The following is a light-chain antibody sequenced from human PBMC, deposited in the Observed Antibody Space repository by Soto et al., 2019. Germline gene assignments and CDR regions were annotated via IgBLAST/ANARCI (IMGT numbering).Light chain of an antibody. CDR3: SSYTSSSPV. CDR1: SSDVGGYEY. J-gene: IGLJ2*01. CDR2: DVS. V-gene: IGLV2-14*01. Sequence: QSALTQPASVSGSPGQSITISCTGTSSDVGGYEYVSWYQQHPGKAPKLMIYDVSNRPSGVSNRFSGSKSGNTASLTISGLQDEDEADYYCSSYTSSSPVFGGGTKLTVL.